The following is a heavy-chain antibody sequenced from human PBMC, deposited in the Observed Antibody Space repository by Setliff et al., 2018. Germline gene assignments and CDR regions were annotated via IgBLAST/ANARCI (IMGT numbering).Heavy chain of an antibody. CDR3: ARDYYDSRGSYAFDI. J-gene: IGHJ3*02. D-gene: IGHD3-22*01. V-gene: IGHV4-34*01. CDR2: INHSGST. CDR1: GGSFSGNY. Sequence: SETLSLTCAVYGGSFSGNYWSWIRQPPGKGLEWIGEINHSGSTNHNPSLKSRVTISVDTSKNQFSLNLSSVTAADTAMYYCARDYYDSRGSYAFDIWGKGTVVT.